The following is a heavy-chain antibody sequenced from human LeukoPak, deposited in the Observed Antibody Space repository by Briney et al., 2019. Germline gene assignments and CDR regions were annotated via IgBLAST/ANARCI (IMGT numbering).Heavy chain of an antibody. CDR3: ARNNYYYGSGSHDY. D-gene: IGHD3-10*01. CDR1: GYTFTSYG. J-gene: IGHJ4*02. CDR2: ISAYNGNT. Sequence: ASVKVSCKAFGYTFTSYGISWVRQAPGQGHEWMGWISAYNGNTNYAQKLQGRVTMTTDTSTSTAYMELRSLRSDDTAVYYCARNNYYYGSGSHDYWGQGTLVTVSS. V-gene: IGHV1-18*01.